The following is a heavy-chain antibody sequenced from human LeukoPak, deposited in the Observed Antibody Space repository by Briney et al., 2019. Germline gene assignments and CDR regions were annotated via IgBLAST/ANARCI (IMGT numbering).Heavy chain of an antibody. J-gene: IGHJ4*02. CDR1: GYTFTSYY. V-gene: IGHV1-46*01. CDR2: IKPSGGST. Sequence: ASVKVSCKASGYTFTSYYMHWVRQAPGQGLEWMGIIKPSGGSTSYAQKFQGRVTMTRDMSTSTVYMELSSLRSEDTAVYYCARDDTAMVTSYWGQGTLVTVSS. CDR3: ARDDTAMVTSY. D-gene: IGHD5-18*01.